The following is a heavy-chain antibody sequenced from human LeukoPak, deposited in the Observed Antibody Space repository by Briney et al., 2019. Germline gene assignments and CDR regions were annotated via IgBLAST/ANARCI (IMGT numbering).Heavy chain of an antibody. J-gene: IGHJ5*02. D-gene: IGHD5-18*01. CDR1: GYSISSGYY. V-gene: IGHV4-38-2*02. CDR3: ARGRLGDTAFDP. CDR2: IYHSGST. Sequence: SETLSLTCTVSGYSISSGYYWGWIRQPPGKGLEWIGSIYHSGSTYYNPSLKSRVTISVDTSKNQFSLKLSSVTAADTAVYYCARGRLGDTAFDPWGQGTLVTVSS.